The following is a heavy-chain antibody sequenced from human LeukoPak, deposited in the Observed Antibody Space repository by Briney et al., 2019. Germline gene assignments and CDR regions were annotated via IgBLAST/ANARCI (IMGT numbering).Heavy chain of an antibody. D-gene: IGHD6-19*01. CDR2: ISSSSSTI. V-gene: IGHV3-48*01. CDR1: GFTFSSCS. J-gene: IGHJ4*02. CDR3: ARDPYGSGWSTFDY. Sequence: GGPLRLSCAASGFTFSSCSMNWVRQAPGKGLEWVSYISSSSSTIYYADSVKGRFTISRDNAKNSLYLQMNSLRAEDTAVYYCARDPYGSGWSTFDYWGQGTLVTVSS.